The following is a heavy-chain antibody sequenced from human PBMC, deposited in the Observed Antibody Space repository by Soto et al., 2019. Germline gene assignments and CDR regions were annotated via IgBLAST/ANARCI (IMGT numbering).Heavy chain of an antibody. CDR2: ISYDGSNK. J-gene: IGHJ6*02. Sequence: GGSLRLSCAASGFTFSSYGMHWVRQAPGKGLEWVAVISYDGSNKYYADSVKGRFTISRDNSKNTLYLQMNSLRAEDTAVYYCAKDLVSTAAASMDVWGQGTTVTVSS. CDR3: AKDLVSTAAASMDV. V-gene: IGHV3-30*18. CDR1: GFTFSSYG. D-gene: IGHD6-6*01.